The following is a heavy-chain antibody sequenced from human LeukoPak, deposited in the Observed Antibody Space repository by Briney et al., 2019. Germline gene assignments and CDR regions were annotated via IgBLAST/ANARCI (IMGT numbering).Heavy chain of an antibody. D-gene: IGHD6-19*01. Sequence: PGGSLRLSCAASGFTFSSYAMSWVRQAPGKGLEWVSAISGSGGSTYYADSVKGRFTISRDNSKNTLYLQMNSLRAEDTAVYYCVHEGYSSGWPFDPWGQETLVTVSS. CDR1: GFTFSSYA. CDR2: ISGSGGST. CDR3: VHEGYSSGWPFDP. J-gene: IGHJ5*02. V-gene: IGHV3-23*01.